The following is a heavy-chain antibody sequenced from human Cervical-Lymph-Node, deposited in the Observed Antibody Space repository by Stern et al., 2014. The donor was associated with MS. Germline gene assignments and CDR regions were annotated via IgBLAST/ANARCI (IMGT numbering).Heavy chain of an antibody. Sequence: VQLVESGGGVVQPGRSLRLSCAASGFTFSSYGMHWVRQAPGKGLEWVAVIWYDGSNKYYADSVKGRFTISRDNSKNTLYLQMNSLRAEDTAVYYCVRSSSPSPYYYYGMDVWGQGTTVTVSS. J-gene: IGHJ6*02. D-gene: IGHD6-13*01. V-gene: IGHV3-33*01. CDR3: VRSSSPSPYYYYGMDV. CDR1: GFTFSSYG. CDR2: IWYDGSNK.